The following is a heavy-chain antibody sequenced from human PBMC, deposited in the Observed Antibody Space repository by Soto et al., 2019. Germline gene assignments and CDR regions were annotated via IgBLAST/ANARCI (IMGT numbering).Heavy chain of an antibody. Sequence: GGFLRLSCAASGFTFSTYTMSWVRRAPGKGLEWVSAISGSGASPSYADSVQGRFTISRDNPKRTLYLQMNNLRAEDTAVYYCAKARCSTTNCYVPDYWGQGTLVPVSS. CDR2: ISGSGASP. CDR3: AKARCSTTNCYVPDY. J-gene: IGHJ4*02. V-gene: IGHV3-23*01. D-gene: IGHD2-2*01. CDR1: GFTFSTYT.